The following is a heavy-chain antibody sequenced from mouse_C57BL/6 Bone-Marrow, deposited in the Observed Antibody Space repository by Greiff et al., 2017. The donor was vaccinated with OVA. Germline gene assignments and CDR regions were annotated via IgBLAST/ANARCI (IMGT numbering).Heavy chain of an antibody. CDR1: GYSFTGYY. J-gene: IGHJ2*01. Sequence: VQLQQSGPELVKPGASVKISCKASGYSFTGYYMNWVKQSPEKSLEWIGEINPSTGGTTYNQKFKAKATLTVDKSSSTAYMQLKSLTSADSAVYYCARRGYDYQYYFDYWGQGTTLTVSS. CDR2: INPSTGGT. D-gene: IGHD2-4*01. CDR3: ARRGYDYQYYFDY. V-gene: IGHV1-42*01.